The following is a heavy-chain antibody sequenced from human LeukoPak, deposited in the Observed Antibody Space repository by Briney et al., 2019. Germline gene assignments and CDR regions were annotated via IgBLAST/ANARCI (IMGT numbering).Heavy chain of an antibody. CDR2: IYYSGST. CDR1: GDSISSYY. J-gene: IGHJ6*02. Sequence: SETLSLTCTVSGDSISSYYWSWIRQPPGKGLEWIGYIYYSGSTNYNPSLKSRVTISLDTSKNQFSLKVSSVTAADTAVYYCARTTQYHLLGESPYYYYGMDVWGQGTTVTVSS. CDR3: ARTTQYHLLGESPYYYYGMDV. V-gene: IGHV4-59*01. D-gene: IGHD3-16*01.